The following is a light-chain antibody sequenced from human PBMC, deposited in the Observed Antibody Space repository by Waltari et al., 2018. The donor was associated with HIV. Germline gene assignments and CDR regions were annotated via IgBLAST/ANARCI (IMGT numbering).Light chain of an antibody. CDR1: SGDVGGSKY. V-gene: IGLV2-8*01. CDR3: SSYAGNNKWV. Sequence: QSALTQPPSASGSPGQSVTISCTGTSGDVGGSKYVSWYQQFPGKAPKVVISEVSKRPSGVPARFSGPKSGNTASLTVSGLQAEDEADYYCSSYAGNNKWVFGGGTKLTVL. J-gene: IGLJ3*02. CDR2: EVS.